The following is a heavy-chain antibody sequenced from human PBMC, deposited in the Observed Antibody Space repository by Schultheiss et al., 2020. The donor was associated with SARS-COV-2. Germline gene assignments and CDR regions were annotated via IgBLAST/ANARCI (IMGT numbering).Heavy chain of an antibody. CDR1: GYTFTGYY. CDR2: ISAYNGNT. Sequence: ASVKVSCKASGYTFTGYYMHWVRQAPGQGLEWMGWISAYNGNTNYAQKFQGWVTMTRDTSTSTVYMELSSLRSEDTAVYYCARGYGYCSSTSCHDYWGQGTLVTVSS. V-gene: IGHV1-2*04. CDR3: ARGYGYCSSTSCHDY. J-gene: IGHJ4*02. D-gene: IGHD2-2*03.